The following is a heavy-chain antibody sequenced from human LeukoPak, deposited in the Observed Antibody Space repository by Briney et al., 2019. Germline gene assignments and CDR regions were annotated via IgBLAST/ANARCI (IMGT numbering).Heavy chain of an antibody. CDR3: ALEWELPDAFDY. Sequence: PGGSLRLSCAASGFTFSSYGMHWVRQAPGKGLEWVAVIWYDGSNKYYADSVKGRFTISRDNSKNTLYLQMNSLRAEDTAVYYCALEWELPDAFDYWGQGTLVTVSS. J-gene: IGHJ4*02. CDR2: IWYDGSNK. V-gene: IGHV3-33*01. CDR1: GFTFSSYG. D-gene: IGHD1-26*01.